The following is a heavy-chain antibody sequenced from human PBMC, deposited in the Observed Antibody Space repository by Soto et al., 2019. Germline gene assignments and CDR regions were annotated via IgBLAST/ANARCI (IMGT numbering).Heavy chain of an antibody. V-gene: IGHV4-39*01. CDR2: IYYSGST. D-gene: IGHD6-13*01. CDR3: ARRVGAAAGIGVYYYYMDV. CDR1: GGSISSSSYY. Sequence: QLQLQESGPGLVKPSETLSLTCTVSGGSISSSSYYWGWIRQPPGKGLEWIGSIYYSGSTYYNPSLKSRVTISGDTSKNQFCLKLSSVTAADTAVYYCARRVGAAAGIGVYYYYMDVWGKGTTVTVSS. J-gene: IGHJ6*03.